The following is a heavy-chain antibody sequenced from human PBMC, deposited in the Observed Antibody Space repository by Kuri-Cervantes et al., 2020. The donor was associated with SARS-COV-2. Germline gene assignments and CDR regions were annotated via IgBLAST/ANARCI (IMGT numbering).Heavy chain of an antibody. CDR2: INAGNGNT. Sequence: ASVKVSCKASGYTFTTYAMHWVRQAPGQRLEWMGWINAGNGNTKYSQKLQGRVTITRDTSASTAYMELSSLRAEDTAVYYCAKEGSGGWNRGRFDYWGQGTLVTVSS. V-gene: IGHV1-3*01. CDR3: AKEGSGGWNRGRFDY. J-gene: IGHJ4*02. CDR1: GYTFTTYA. D-gene: IGHD6-19*01.